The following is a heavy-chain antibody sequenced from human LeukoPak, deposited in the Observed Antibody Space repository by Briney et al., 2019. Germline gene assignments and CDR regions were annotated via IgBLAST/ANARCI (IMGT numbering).Heavy chain of an antibody. J-gene: IGHJ5*02. CDR2: INHSGGT. CDR3: ARGRQSPRYCSSTSCYAWWFDP. CDR1: SGSFSGYY. V-gene: IGHV4-34*01. Sequence: SETLSLACAVYSGSFSGYYWSWIRQPPGKGLEWIGEINHSGGTNYNPSLKSRVTISVDTSKNQFSLKLSSVTAADTAVYYCARGRQSPRYCSSTSCYAWWFDPWGQGTLVTVSS. D-gene: IGHD2-2*01.